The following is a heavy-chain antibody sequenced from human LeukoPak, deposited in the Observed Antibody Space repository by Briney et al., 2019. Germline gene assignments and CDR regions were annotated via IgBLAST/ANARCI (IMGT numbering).Heavy chain of an antibody. V-gene: IGHV3-64*01. CDR2: ISSTGGST. D-gene: IGHD3-10*01. CDR3: AKARGYGSGSPYDAFDI. Sequence: PGRSLRLSCAASGFTFSSYAMHCVRQAPGTGLEYFSAISSTGGSTYYANSVKGRFTISRDNSKNTLYLQMGSLRAEDMAVYYCAKARGYGSGSPYDAFDIWGQGTMVTVSS. J-gene: IGHJ3*02. CDR1: GFTFSSYA.